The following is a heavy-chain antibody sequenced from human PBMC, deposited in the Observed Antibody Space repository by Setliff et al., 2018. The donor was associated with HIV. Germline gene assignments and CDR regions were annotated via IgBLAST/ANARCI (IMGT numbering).Heavy chain of an antibody. J-gene: IGHJ5*01. CDR2: VYYTGAT. V-gene: IGHV4-59*11. Sequence: NPSETLSLTCSVSGDSIRSHYWCWIRQPPGKGLEWIGCVYYTGATTYNPSVRSRVTMSIGSSKRQFSLRLRSVTTMDTAVYYCARGDPLDSWGQGILVTVSS. CDR1: GDSIRSHY. CDR3: ARGDPLDS.